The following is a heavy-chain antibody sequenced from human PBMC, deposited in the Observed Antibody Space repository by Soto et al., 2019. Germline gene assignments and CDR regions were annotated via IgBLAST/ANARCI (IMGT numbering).Heavy chain of an antibody. CDR2: INGGNGNT. CDR3: ARSIVVVTALDY. D-gene: IGHD2-21*02. J-gene: IGHJ4*02. Sequence: QVQLVQSGAEEKKPGASVKVSCKASGYTFTSYAMHWVRQAPGQRLEWMGWINGGNGNTKYSQKFQGRVTITRDTSGITAYMEMSSLRSEDTAVYYCARSIVVVTALDYWGQGNLVTVSS. CDR1: GYTFTSYA. V-gene: IGHV1-3*05.